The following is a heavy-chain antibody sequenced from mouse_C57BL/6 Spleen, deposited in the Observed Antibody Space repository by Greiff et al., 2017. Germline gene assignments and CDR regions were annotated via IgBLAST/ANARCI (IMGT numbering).Heavy chain of an antibody. CDR3: ARGGDYYGSSYYFDY. Sequence: QVQLQQPGAELVRPGSSVKLSCKASGYTFTSYWMHWVKQRPIQGLEWIGNIDPSGSETHYNQKFKDKATLTVDKSSSTAYMQLSSLTSEDSAVYYCARGGDYYGSSYYFDYWGQGTTLTVSS. D-gene: IGHD1-1*01. J-gene: IGHJ2*01. CDR1: GYTFTSYW. V-gene: IGHV1-52*01. CDR2: IDPSGSET.